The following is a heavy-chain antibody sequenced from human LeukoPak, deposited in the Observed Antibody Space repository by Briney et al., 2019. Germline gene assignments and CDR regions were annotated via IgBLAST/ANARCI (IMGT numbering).Heavy chain of an antibody. J-gene: IGHJ4*02. CDR3: TRCYGSGTPDDY. V-gene: IGHV3-49*03. CDR1: GFTFGDYA. Sequence: GGSLRLSCTAFGFTFGDYAMSWFRQAPGKGLEWVGFTRSKGYGGTTEYAASVKDRFTISRDDSKNIAYLQMNSLKTEDTAVYYCTRCYGSGTPDDYWGQGTLVTVSS. D-gene: IGHD3-10*01. CDR2: TRSKGYGGTT.